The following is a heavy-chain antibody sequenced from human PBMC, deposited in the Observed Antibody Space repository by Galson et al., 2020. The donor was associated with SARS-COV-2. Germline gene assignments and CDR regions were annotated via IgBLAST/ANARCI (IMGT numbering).Heavy chain of an antibody. CDR2: ISHSGST. CDR1: GGSFSDHS. V-gene: IGHV4-34*01. CDR3: ARGGSRPIMAFDYYYYCMDV. Sequence: SETLSLTCAVYGGSFSDHSWTWVRQPPGKGLEWIGEISHSGSTNYSPSLKSRVFMSVDTSKNQFSLKVRSVTAADTAVYYCARGGSRPIMAFDYYYYCMDVWGKGTAVTVSS. J-gene: IGHJ6*03. D-gene: IGHD3-10*01.